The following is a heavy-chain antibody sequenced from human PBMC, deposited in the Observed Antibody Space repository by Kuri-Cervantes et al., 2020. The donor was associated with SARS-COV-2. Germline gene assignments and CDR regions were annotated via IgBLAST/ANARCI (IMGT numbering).Heavy chain of an antibody. CDR3: ARERYGDYVSPYQYYGMDV. CDR1: GLTVRSNY. V-gene: IGHV3-53*01. CDR2: IYSGGST. Sequence: GESLKISCEASGLTVRSNYMSWVRQAPGKGLEWVSVIYSGGSTYYADSVKGRFAISRDSSKNMLYLQMNSLRAEDTAVYYCARERYGDYVSPYQYYGMDVWGQGTTVTVSS. D-gene: IGHD4-17*01. J-gene: IGHJ6*02.